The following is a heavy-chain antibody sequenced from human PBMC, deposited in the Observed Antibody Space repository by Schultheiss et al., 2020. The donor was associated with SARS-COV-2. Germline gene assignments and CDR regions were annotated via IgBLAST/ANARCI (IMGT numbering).Heavy chain of an antibody. D-gene: IGHD2-21*02. CDR3: ARDPVRTANY. CDR1: GFTFSTYS. CDR2: IYSGGST. V-gene: IGHV3-66*01. Sequence: GGSLRLSCAASGFTFSTYSMNWVRQAPGKGLEWVSLIYSGGSTYYADSVKGRFTISRDNAKNTLFLQMHSLRAEDTALYYCARDPVRTANYWGQGTLVTVSS. J-gene: IGHJ4*02.